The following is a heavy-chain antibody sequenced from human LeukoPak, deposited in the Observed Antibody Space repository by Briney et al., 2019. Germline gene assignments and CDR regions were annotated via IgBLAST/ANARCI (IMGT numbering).Heavy chain of an antibody. J-gene: IGHJ3*02. CDR2: ISYDGSNK. V-gene: IGHV3-30-3*01. CDR3: ARGGAVYCSSTSCPLGGAFDI. D-gene: IGHD2-2*01. CDR1: GFTFSSYA. Sequence: PGGSLRLSCAASGFTFSSYAMHWVRQAPGKGLEWVAVISYDGSNKCYADSVKGRFTISRDNSKNTLYLQMNSLRAEDTAVCYCARGGAVYCSSTSCPLGGAFDIWGQGTMVTVSS.